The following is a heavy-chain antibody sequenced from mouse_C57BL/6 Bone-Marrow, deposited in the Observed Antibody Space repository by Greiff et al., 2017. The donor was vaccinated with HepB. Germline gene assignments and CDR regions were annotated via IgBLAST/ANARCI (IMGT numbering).Heavy chain of an antibody. CDR2: IYPGSGST. CDR3: ARLIYYYGSRTKDY. CDR1: GYTFTSYW. J-gene: IGHJ4*01. Sequence: QVQLQQPGAELVKPGASVKMSCKASGYTFTSYWITWVKQRPGQGLEWIGDIYPGSGSTNYNEKFKSKATLTVDTSSSTAYMQLSSLTSEDSAVYYCARLIYYYGSRTKDYWGQGTSVTVSS. D-gene: IGHD1-1*01. V-gene: IGHV1-55*01.